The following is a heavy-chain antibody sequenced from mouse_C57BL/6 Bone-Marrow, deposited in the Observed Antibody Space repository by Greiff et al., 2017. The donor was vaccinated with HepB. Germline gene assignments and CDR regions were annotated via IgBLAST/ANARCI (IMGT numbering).Heavy chain of an antibody. CDR2: IDPSDSET. CDR1: GYTFTSYW. Sequence: QVQLQQPGAELVRPGSSVKLSCKASGYTFTSYWMHWVKQRPIQGLEWIGNIDPSDSETHYNQKFKDKATLTVDKSSSTAYMQLSSLTSEDSAVYDSASGGYGNGFDYWGKGTTLTVSS. D-gene: IGHD2-1*01. J-gene: IGHJ2*01. V-gene: IGHV1-52*01. CDR3: ASGGYGNGFDY.